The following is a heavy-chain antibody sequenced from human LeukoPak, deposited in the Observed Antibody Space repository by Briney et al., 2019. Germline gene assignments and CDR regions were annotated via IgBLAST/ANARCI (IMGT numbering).Heavy chain of an antibody. CDR3: ARDRGEGWFDP. J-gene: IGHJ5*02. CDR2: ISYDGSNK. CDR1: GFTFSSYA. V-gene: IGHV3-30-3*01. Sequence: GRSLRLSCAASGFTFSSYAMHWVRQAPGKGLEWVAVISYDGSNKYYADSVKGRFTISRDNSKNTLYLQMNSLRAEDTAVYYCARDRGEGWFDPWGQGTLVTVSS.